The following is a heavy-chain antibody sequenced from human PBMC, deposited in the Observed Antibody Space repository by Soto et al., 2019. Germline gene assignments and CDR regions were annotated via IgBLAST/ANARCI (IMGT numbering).Heavy chain of an antibody. D-gene: IGHD3-22*01. V-gene: IGHV4-4*02. Sequence: SETLSLTCAVSGGSISSSNWWSWVRQPPGKGLEWIGEIYHSGSTNYNPSLKSRVTISVDKSKNQFSLKLSSVTAADTAVYYCARDTGRESITMIGPSRRAAYYHYGMDVWGQGTTVTVSS. CDR1: GGSISSSNW. CDR2: IYHSGST. J-gene: IGHJ6*02. CDR3: ARDTGRESITMIGPSRRAAYYHYGMDV.